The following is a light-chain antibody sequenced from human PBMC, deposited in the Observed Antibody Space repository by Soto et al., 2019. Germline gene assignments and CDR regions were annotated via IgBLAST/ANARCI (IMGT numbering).Light chain of an antibody. Sequence: QSALTQPASVSGSPGQSITISCTGTTSDVGGYNYVSWYQQHPGKAPNLMIYDVSNRPSGVSNRFSGSKSGNTASLTISGLQAEDEADCYCSSYTSSSTVVFGGGTKLTVL. V-gene: IGLV2-14*01. CDR3: SSYTSSSTVV. CDR2: DVS. CDR1: TSDVGGYNY. J-gene: IGLJ2*01.